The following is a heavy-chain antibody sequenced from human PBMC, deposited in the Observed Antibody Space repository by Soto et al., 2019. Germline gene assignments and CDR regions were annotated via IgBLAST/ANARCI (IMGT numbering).Heavy chain of an antibody. V-gene: IGHV3-11*04. Sequence: GGSLRLSCAASGFTFSDDFLTWIRQAPGEGLEWVSYISSSGTSIFYADSVQGRFTISRDNAKNTLYLQMNSLRVEDTAVYYCVRGDGDYHDGYGYLGRHWGQGT. CDR2: ISSSGTSI. CDR3: VRGDGDYHDGYGYLGRH. CDR1: GFTFSDDF. J-gene: IGHJ4*02. D-gene: IGHD5-18*01.